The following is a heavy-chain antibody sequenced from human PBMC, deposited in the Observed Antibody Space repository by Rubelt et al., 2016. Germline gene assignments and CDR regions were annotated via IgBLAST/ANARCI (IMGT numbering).Heavy chain of an antibody. CDR1: GGSISGSSNY. V-gene: IGHV4-39*01. J-gene: IGHJ5*01. Sequence: QLQLQVSGPGLVKPSETLSLTCTVSGGSISGSSNYWGWIRQPPGKGLEWVGDINHSGSTNSNPSLKSRVTISVDMSKNQFSLNLCAMPAADTGFYYCAGGAPYSSSWYLGNWFASWGQGILVTVSS. CDR2: INHSGST. CDR3: AGGAPYSSSWYLGNWFAS. D-gene: IGHD6-13*01.